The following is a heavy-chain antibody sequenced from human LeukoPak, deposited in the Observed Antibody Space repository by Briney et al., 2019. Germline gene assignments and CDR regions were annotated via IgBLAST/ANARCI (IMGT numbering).Heavy chain of an antibody. CDR2: INQDGSEK. Sequence: GGSLRLSCAASGFTFSSHWMSWVRQAPGKGLEWVANINQDGSEKYYVDSVKGRFTISRDNAKNSLYLQMNSLRAEDTAVYYCARGRYMDVWGKGTTVTISS. V-gene: IGHV3-7*04. CDR1: GFTFSSHW. J-gene: IGHJ6*03. CDR3: ARGRYMDV.